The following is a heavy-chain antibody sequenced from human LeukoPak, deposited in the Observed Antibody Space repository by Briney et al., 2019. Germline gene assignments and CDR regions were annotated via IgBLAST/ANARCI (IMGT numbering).Heavy chain of an antibody. V-gene: IGHV3-30*18. CDR2: ISYDGSNK. CDR3: AKDKGSSWYGGDY. D-gene: IGHD6-13*01. CDR1: GFTFSSYG. J-gene: IGHJ4*02. Sequence: GGSLRLSCAASGFTFSSYGMHWARQAPGKGLEWVAVISYDGSNKYYADSVKGRFTISRDNSKNTLYLQMNSLRAEDTAVYYCAKDKGSSWYGGDYWGQGTLVTVSS.